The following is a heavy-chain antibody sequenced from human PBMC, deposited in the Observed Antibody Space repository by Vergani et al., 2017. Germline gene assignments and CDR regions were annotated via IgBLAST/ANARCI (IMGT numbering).Heavy chain of an antibody. Sequence: QVHLVESGGGVVQPGRSLRLSCVVSGFTSSYYGMHWVRQAPGKGLEWVAVISYDGTQKYYADSVKGRFTISRDNSKSTLYLQMNSRRTEDTAVYYCATKSCGTPGCQIGYFREGGQGTLVTVSS. CDR2: ISYDGTQK. CDR1: GFTSSYYG. V-gene: IGHV3-30*03. D-gene: IGHD1-1*01. J-gene: IGHJ1*01. CDR3: ATKSCGTPGCQIGYFRE.